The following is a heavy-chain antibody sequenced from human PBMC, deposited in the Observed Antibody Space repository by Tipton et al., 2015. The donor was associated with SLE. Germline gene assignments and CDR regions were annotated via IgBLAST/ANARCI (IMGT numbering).Heavy chain of an antibody. V-gene: IGHV3-7*01. CDR3: ATSGFMYYYGMDV. CDR2: IKQDGSEK. D-gene: IGHD3-10*01. Sequence: SLRLSCIDSGFTFNTYWMSWVRQAPGKGLEWVASIKQDGSEKYNVDSVKGRFTISRDNAKNSLYLQMNSLRAEDTATYYCATSGFMYYYGMDVWGQGTTVTVSS. J-gene: IGHJ6*02. CDR1: GFTFNTYW.